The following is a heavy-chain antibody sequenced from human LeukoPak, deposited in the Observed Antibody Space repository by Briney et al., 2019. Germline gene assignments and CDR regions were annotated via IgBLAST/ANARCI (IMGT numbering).Heavy chain of an antibody. CDR3: ARLMVVVVPAAISDAFDI. J-gene: IGHJ3*02. D-gene: IGHD2-2*01. CDR2: INHSGST. V-gene: IGHV4-34*01. CDR1: GGSFSGYY. Sequence: PSETLSLTCAVYGGSFSGYYWSWIRQPPGKGLEWIGEINHSGSTNYNPSLKSRVTISVDTSKNQFSLKLSSVTAADTAVYYCARLMVVVVPAAISDAFDIWGQGTMVTVSS.